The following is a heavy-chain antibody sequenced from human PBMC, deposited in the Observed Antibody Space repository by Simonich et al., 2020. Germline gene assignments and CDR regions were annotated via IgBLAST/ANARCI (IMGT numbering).Heavy chain of an antibody. CDR3: ARGALTGDYYYMDV. V-gene: IGHV1-2*02. CDR1: GYTFTGYY. D-gene: IGHD7-27*01. J-gene: IGHJ6*03. CDR2: INPNSGGT. Sequence: QVQLVQSGAEVKKPGASVKVSCKASGYTFTGYYMHWVRQAPGQGLEGIGWINPNSGGTNYAQKLQGRVTMTRDTSISTAYMELSRLRSDDTAVYYCARGALTGDYYYMDVWGKGTTVTVSS.